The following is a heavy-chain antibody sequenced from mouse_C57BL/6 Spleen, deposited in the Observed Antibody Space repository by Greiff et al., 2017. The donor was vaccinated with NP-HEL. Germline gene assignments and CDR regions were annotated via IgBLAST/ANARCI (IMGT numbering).Heavy chain of an antibody. J-gene: IGHJ4*01. V-gene: IGHV14-4*01. CDR1: GFNIKDDY. Sequence: EVKLMESGAELVRPGASVKLSCTASGFNIKDDYMHWVKQRPEQGLEWIGWIDPENGDNESASKFQGKATITADTSSNTAYLQLSSLTSEDTAVYYCTSYYSNHYAMDYWGQGTSVTVSS. CDR2: IDPENGDN. D-gene: IGHD2-5*01. CDR3: TSYYSNHYAMDY.